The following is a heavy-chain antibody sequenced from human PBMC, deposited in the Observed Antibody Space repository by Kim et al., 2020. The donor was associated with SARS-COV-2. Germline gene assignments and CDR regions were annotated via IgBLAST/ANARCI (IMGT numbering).Heavy chain of an antibody. CDR3: ARHGGYCSNGVCSGDYYYDMAV. CDR2: IYPGDSDT. D-gene: IGHD2-8*01. J-gene: IGHJ6*02. CDR1: GYSFTSYW. V-gene: IGHV5-51*01. Sequence: GESLKISCKASGYSFTSYWIGWVRQMPGKGLEWMGIIYPGDSDTRYSPSFQGQVTISADKSINTAYLQWSSLKASDTAMYYCARHGGYCSNGVCSGDYYYDMAVWGQGTTVTVSS.